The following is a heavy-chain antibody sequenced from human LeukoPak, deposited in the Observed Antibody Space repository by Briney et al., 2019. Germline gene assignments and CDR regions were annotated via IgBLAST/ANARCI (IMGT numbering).Heavy chain of an antibody. CDR1: GYTFNVYY. Sequence: ASVKVSCKASGYTFNVYYLHWVRQAPGQGREWMGWINPNSGGTNYAQKFQGRVTMTRDTSISTAYMELSRLRSDDTAVYYCARWMTTVITPDYWGQGTLVTVSS. CDR3: ARWMTTVITPDY. D-gene: IGHD4-11*01. V-gene: IGHV1-2*02. CDR2: INPNSGGT. J-gene: IGHJ4*02.